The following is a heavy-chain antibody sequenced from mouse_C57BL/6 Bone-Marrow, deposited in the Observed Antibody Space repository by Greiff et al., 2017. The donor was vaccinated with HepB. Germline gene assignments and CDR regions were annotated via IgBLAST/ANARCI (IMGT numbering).Heavy chain of an antibody. J-gene: IGHJ4*01. CDR3: TRTGTAQATWGFYYAMDY. D-gene: IGHD3-2*02. CDR1: GYTFTDYE. V-gene: IGHV1-15*01. Sequence: VQLQQPGAELVKPGASVTLSCKASGYTFTDYEMHWVKQTPVHGLEWIGAIDPETGGTAYNQKFKGKAILTADKSSSTAYMELRSLTSEDSAVYYCTRTGTAQATWGFYYAMDYWGQGTSVTVSS. CDR2: IDPETGGT.